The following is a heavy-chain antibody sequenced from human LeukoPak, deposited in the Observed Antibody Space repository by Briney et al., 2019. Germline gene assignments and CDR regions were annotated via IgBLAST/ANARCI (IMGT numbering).Heavy chain of an antibody. V-gene: IGHV4-59*01. J-gene: IGHJ6*02. Sequence: PSETLSLTCTVSGGSISSYYWSWIRQPPGKGLEWIGYICYSGSTNYNPSLKSRVTISVDTSKNQFSLKLSSVTAADTAVYYCARGHYGSGSYYRSGYYGMDVWGQGTTVTVSS. CDR3: ARGHYGSGSYYRSGYYGMDV. CDR1: GGSISSYY. CDR2: ICYSGST. D-gene: IGHD3-10*01.